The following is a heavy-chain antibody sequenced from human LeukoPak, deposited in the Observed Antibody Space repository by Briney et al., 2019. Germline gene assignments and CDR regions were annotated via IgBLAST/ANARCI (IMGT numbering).Heavy chain of an antibody. CDR2: ISYDGSNK. CDR3: AKDLEGTPFDY. D-gene: IGHD3-3*01. V-gene: IGHV3-30*18. Sequence: GRSLRLSCAVSGFTFSSYGMHWVRQAPGKGLEWVAVISYDGSNKYYADSVKGRFTISRDNSKNTLYLQMNSLRAEDTAVYYCAKDLEGTPFDYWGQGTLVTVSS. J-gene: IGHJ4*02. CDR1: GFTFSSYG.